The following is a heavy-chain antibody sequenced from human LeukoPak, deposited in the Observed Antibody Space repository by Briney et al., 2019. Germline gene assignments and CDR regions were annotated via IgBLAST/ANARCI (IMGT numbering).Heavy chain of an antibody. V-gene: IGHV1-24*01. CDR3: ATNTYNGYAIDS. J-gene: IGHJ4*02. D-gene: IGHD5-12*01. CDR1: GYTLTELS. CDR2: FDPEDGET. Sequence: ASVKVSCKVSGYTLTELSMHWVRQAPGKGLEWMGGFDPEDGETIYAQKFQGRVTMTEDTSTDTAYMELSSLRSEDTAVYYCATNTYNGYAIDSWGQGTLITVPS.